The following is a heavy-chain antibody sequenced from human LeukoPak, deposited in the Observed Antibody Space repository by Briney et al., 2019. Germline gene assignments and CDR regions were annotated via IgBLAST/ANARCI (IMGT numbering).Heavy chain of an antibody. CDR1: GYTFTDSY. D-gene: IGHD3-10*01. Sequence: ASVKVSCKASGYTFTDSYMHWVRQAPGQGLEWMGWVNPNSGGTNYAQDFRGRVTMTRDPSLNTVYVELSRLRSEDTAVYYCARGPGSAFDFWGQGTMVTVSS. CDR3: ARGPGSAFDF. V-gene: IGHV1-2*02. J-gene: IGHJ3*01. CDR2: VNPNSGGT.